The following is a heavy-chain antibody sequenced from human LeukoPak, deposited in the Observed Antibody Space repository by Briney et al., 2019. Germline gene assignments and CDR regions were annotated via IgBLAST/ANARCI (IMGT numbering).Heavy chain of an antibody. Sequence: GGSLRLSCAASGFTFNNFWTHWVRQAPGKGLVWVSRINNKGTETVYADSVKGRFTISRDNAKNTFYLQMNSLRAEDTAIYYCARGSFGPDIWGQGTMVTVSS. D-gene: IGHD3/OR15-3a*01. V-gene: IGHV3-74*01. CDR1: GFTFNNFW. J-gene: IGHJ3*02. CDR2: INNKGTET. CDR3: ARGSFGPDI.